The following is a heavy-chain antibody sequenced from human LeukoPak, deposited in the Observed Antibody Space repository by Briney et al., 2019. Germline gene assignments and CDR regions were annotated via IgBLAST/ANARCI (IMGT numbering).Heavy chain of an antibody. CDR1: GFTFSSYA. D-gene: IGHD6-13*01. CDR3: VKSGQQLALFDY. Sequence: GRSLRLSCTASGFTFSSYAMHWVRQAPGKGLEYVSAISSNGGSTYYADSVKGRFTISRDNSKNTLYLQMSSLRAEDTAVYYCVKSGQQLALFDYWGQGTLVTVSS. CDR2: ISSNGGST. V-gene: IGHV3-64D*06. J-gene: IGHJ4*02.